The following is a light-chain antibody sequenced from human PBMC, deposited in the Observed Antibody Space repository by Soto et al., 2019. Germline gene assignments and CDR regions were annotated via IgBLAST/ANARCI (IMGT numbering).Light chain of an antibody. J-gene: IGLJ3*02. V-gene: IGLV1-51*01. CDR3: ETWDSNLGALV. CDR1: SSNIGNNY. Sequence: QSVLTQPPSVSAAPGQKVTISCSGSSSNIGNNYVSWYQQLPGTAPKLLIYDNYMRPSGIPDRFSASKSGTSATLGITGLQTGDEADYYCETWDSNLGALVFGGGTQLTVL. CDR2: DNY.